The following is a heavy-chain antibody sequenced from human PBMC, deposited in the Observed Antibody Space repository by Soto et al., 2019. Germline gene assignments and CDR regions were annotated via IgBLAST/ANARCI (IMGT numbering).Heavy chain of an antibody. CDR1: GFTFSSYS. CDR2: ISSSSYTI. CDR3: AIVSSVHDY. J-gene: IGHJ4*02. V-gene: IGHV3-48*02. D-gene: IGHD6-19*01. Sequence: EVQLVESGGGLVQPGGSLRLSCAASGFTFSSYSMNWVRQAPGKGLEWVSYISSSSYTIYYADSVKGRFTISRDSAKNSLYLQMNSLRDEDTAVYYFAIVSSVHDYWAQVTLVTVSA.